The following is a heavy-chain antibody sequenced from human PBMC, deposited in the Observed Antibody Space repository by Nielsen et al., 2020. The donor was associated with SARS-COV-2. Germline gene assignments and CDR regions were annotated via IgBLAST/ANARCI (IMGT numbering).Heavy chain of an antibody. CDR2: INWNGGST. J-gene: IGHJ6*02. CDR3: ARDAPLYSSSWYDYYYGMDV. Sequence: GGSLRLSCAASGFTFDDYGMSWVRQAPGKGLEWVSGINWNGGSTGYADSVKGRFTISRDNAKNSLYLQMNSLRAEDTALYHCARDAPLYSSSWYDYYYGMDVWGQGPTVTVSS. CDR1: GFTFDDYG. D-gene: IGHD6-13*01. V-gene: IGHV3-20*01.